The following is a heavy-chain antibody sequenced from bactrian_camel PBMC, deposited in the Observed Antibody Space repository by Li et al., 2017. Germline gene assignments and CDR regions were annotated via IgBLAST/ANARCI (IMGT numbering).Heavy chain of an antibody. V-gene: IGHV3S6*01. CDR3: ATDVGLGWNMYNY. Sequence: QVQLVESGGGLVQPGGSLRPSCGASGITFSRHDMSWVRQAPGKEVEWVAGITSLPSLFRAASYADSVKGRFTISRDNAKDTLYLQMNSLLSEDTALYYCATDVGLGWNMYNYWGQGTQVTVS. CDR2: ITSLPSLFRAA. J-gene: IGHJ4*01. D-gene: IGHD5*01. CDR1: GITFSRHD.